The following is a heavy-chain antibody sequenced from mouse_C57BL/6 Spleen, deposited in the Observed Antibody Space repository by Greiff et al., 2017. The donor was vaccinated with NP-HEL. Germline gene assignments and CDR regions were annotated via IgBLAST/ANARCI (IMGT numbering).Heavy chain of an antibody. CDR2: IHPSDSDT. J-gene: IGHJ2*01. V-gene: IGHV1-74*01. Sequence: VQLQQPGAELLKPGASVKVSCKASGYTFTSYWMHWVKQRPGQGLEWIGRIHPSDSDTNYNQKFKGKATLTVDKSSSTAYMQLSSLTSEDSAVYYCAIGWLLRGYYFDYWGQGTTLTVSS. D-gene: IGHD2-3*01. CDR1: GYTFTSYW. CDR3: AIGWLLRGYYFDY.